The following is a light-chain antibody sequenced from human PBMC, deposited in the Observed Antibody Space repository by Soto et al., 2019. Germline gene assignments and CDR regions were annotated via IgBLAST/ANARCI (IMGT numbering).Light chain of an antibody. V-gene: IGLV2-8*01. Sequence: QSALTQPPSASGSPGQSVTISCTGTSSDVGGYNYVSWYQQHPGKAPKLMIYVVSKRPSGVPDRFAGSKSGNTASLTVSGLQAEDEAVYYSSSYAGINNYVVFGGGTKLTVL. CDR2: VVS. CDR1: SSDVGGYNY. J-gene: IGLJ2*01. CDR3: SSYAGINNYVV.